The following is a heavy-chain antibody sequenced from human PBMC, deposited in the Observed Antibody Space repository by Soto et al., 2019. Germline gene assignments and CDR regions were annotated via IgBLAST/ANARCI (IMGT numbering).Heavy chain of an antibody. D-gene: IGHD1-20*01. Sequence: GASVKVSCKASGGTFSSHGISWVRQAPGQGLEWMGGIIPIFDATKYVQKFQGRVTITADESTNTAYMELSSLRSEDTAVYYCARDITRXNSEISGAHYFYYGMDVWGQGTSVTVSS. CDR1: GGTFSSHG. CDR3: ARDITRXNSEISGAHYFYYGMDV. CDR2: IIPIFDAT. J-gene: IGHJ6*02. V-gene: IGHV1-69*13.